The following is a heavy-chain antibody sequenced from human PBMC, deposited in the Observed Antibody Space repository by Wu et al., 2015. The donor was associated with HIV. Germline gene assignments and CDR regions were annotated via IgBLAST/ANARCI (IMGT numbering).Heavy chain of an antibody. J-gene: IGHJ6*03. CDR3: VKARVRGHIISFYLDV. Sequence: QLEQPGVEVQKPGAALKVSCKASGYAFQDMALVGCDRPQGQGLELGGLDQRWEMVTQHTRRKFQGRVTLTRDISATTVFLEFGSLHSDDRAVYYCVKARVRGHIISFYLDVWGEGTSVSVSS. CDR1: GYAFQDMA. V-gene: IGHV1-18*01. D-gene: IGHD3-10*01. CDR2: QRWEMVT.